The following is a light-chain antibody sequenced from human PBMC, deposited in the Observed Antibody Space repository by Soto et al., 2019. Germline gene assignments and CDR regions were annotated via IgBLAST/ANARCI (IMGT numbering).Light chain of an antibody. Sequence: EIVLTQSPGTLSLSPGERATLSCRASQSVSNNYLAWYQQKPGQAPRLLIHGASNRATGIPDRFSGSGSGTDFPLTISRLEPEDFAVYYCQQYGSSGTFGQGTKVEIK. CDR2: GAS. CDR1: QSVSNNY. J-gene: IGKJ1*01. V-gene: IGKV3-20*01. CDR3: QQYGSSGT.